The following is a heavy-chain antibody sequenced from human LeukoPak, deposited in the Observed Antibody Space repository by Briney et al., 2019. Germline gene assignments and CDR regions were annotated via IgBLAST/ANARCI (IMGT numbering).Heavy chain of an antibody. CDR1: GFTFSDYG. V-gene: IGHV3-23*01. J-gene: IGHJ4*02. CDR2: ISSTGGTT. Sequence: GGTLRLSCAASGFTFSDYGMSWVRQAPGKGLEWVSSISSTGGTTYYADSVKGRFTISRDNSKNTLFLQVNSLRAEDTAVYYCARDGGWYWGQGTLVTVSS. CDR3: ARDGGWY. D-gene: IGHD6-19*01.